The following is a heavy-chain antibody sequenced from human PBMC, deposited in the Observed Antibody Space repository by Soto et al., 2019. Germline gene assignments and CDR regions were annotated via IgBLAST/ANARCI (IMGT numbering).Heavy chain of an antibody. Sequence: ASVKVSCKASGYRFTGYGLHWVRQAPGQGLQWLGWINPKSGATDYAQKFQGRVTMTREMSTNTAYLELSGLRSDDTADDKAEYCCAWSNCSGGEYFQYGLDVWGQGATVTVSS. J-gene: IGHJ6*01. V-gene: IGHV1-2*02. CDR1: GYRFTGYG. D-gene: IGHD2-15*01. CDR3: EYCCAWSNCSGGEYFQYGLDV. CDR2: INPKSGAT.